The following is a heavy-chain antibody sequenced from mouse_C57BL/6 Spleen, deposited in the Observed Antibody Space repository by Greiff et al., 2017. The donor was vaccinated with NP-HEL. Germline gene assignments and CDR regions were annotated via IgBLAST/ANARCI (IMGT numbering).Heavy chain of an antibody. J-gene: IGHJ1*03. D-gene: IGHD1-1*01. CDR1: GYTFTDYN. CDR2: INPKKGGT. V-gene: IGHV1-22*01. Sequence: EVQLQQSGPELVKPGASVKMSCKASGYTFTDYNMHWVKQSHGKSLEWIGYINPKKGGTSYNKKFKGKATLIVNKSASTADMELRSLTSEDSAVYYCARGASTTVVARGYFEVWGTGTTVTVSS. CDR3: ARGASTTVVARGYFEV.